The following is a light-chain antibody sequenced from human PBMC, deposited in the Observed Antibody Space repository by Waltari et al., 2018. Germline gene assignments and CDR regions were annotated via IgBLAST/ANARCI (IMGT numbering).Light chain of an antibody. Sequence: EVVLTQSPGTLSLSPGERATLSCRASQSIGKYLVWYQQRPGQAHRLLIYAASTRATGIPDRFSGSGYGTDFSLTISRLEPEDFAVYYCQNHERLPATFGQGTKVEIK. J-gene: IGKJ1*01. CDR1: QSIGKY. CDR3: QNHERLPAT. CDR2: AAS. V-gene: IGKV3-20*01.